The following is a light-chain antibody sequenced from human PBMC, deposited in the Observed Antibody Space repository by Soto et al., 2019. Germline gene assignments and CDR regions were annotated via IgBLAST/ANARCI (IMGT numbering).Light chain of an antibody. V-gene: IGKV1-12*01. J-gene: IGKJ4*01. CDR3: QQSYSTTLP. CDR1: QAISNW. CDR2: AAS. Sequence: DIQMTQSPSFVSASVGDRVTITCRASQAISNWVAWYQQKPGKAPNLLIYAASSLYSGVPSRFSGSGSGTDFTLTISSLQPEDFATYYCQQSYSTTLPFGGGTKVDIX.